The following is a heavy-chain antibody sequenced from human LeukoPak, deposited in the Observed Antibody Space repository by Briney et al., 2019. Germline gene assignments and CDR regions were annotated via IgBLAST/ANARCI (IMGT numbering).Heavy chain of an antibody. V-gene: IGHV3-7*05. CDR1: GFPFSSYA. J-gene: IGHJ6*02. CDR3: ARGYYAMGV. D-gene: IGHD3-16*01. Sequence: GGSLRLSCSASGFPFSSYAMNWVRQAPGRGLEWVAKMKLDGSEKNYVDSVKGRFTISGDNAKKSLYLQMNSLRAEDTAVYYCARGYYAMGVWGQGTTVTVSS. CDR2: MKLDGSEK.